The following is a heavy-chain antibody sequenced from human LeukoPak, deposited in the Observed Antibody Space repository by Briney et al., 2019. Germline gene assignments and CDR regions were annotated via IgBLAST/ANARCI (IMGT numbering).Heavy chain of an antibody. CDR2: IYSGGST. CDR1: GFTVGSNY. V-gene: IGHV3-53*01. D-gene: IGHD2-15*01. Sequence: GGSLRLSCAASGFTVGSNYMSWVRQAPGKGLEWVSVIYSGGSTYYADSVKGRFTISRDNSKNTLYLQMNSLGAEDTAVYYCARVGRYCSGGSCYSPLYYYYYMDVWGKGTTVTVSS. CDR3: ARVGRYCSGGSCYSPLYYYYYMDV. J-gene: IGHJ6*03.